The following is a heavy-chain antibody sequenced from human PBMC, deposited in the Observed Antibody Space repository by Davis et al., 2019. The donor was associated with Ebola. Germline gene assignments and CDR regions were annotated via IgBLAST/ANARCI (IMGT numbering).Heavy chain of an antibody. V-gene: IGHV3-23*01. D-gene: IGHD4-23*01. CDR3: AKGGGYFDFDY. Sequence: GGSLRLSCAASGFTFSNYWMHWVRQAPGKGLEWVSAISGSGGSTYYAGSVKGRFTISRDNSKNTLYLQMDNLRADDTAVYYCAKGGGYFDFDYWGQGTLVTVSS. CDR2: ISGSGGST. J-gene: IGHJ4*02. CDR1: GFTFSNYW.